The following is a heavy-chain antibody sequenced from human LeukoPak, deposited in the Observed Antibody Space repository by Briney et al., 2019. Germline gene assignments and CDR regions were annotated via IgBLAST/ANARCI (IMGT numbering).Heavy chain of an antibody. CDR1: GFTFGIYV. V-gene: IGHV3-33*03. Sequence: PGGSLRLSCAASGFTFGIYVMHWVRHVPGKGLEWVAVKDHCADSVKGRFTASKDNAKNTVYLQMNNLRAEDTAVYYCVGFYETYWGRGTLVTVSS. CDR2: KD. D-gene: IGHD2/OR15-2a*01. J-gene: IGHJ4*02. CDR3: VGFYETY.